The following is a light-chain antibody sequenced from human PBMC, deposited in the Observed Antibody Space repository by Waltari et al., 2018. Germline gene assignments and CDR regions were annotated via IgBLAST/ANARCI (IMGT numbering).Light chain of an antibody. CDR3: SSYTSSSTVV. V-gene: IGLV2-14*03. CDR2: DVS. J-gene: IGLJ2*01. Sequence: QSALTKPAPVPAPPGRPITIPCPGPRSHVGGYNYASWYQQHPGKAPKLMIYDVSNRPSGVSNRFSGSKSGNTASLTISGLQAEDEADYYCSSYTSSSTVVFGGGTKLTVL. CDR1: RSHVGGYNY.